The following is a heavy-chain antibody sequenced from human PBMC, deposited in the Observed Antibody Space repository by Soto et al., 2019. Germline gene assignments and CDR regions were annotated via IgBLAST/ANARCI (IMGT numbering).Heavy chain of an antibody. J-gene: IGHJ5*02. CDR3: VRYPLSNAYCISIFCYRLPWFDP. CDR1: GFTFSSYA. Sequence: PGGSLRLSCAASGFTFSSYAMHWVRQAPGKGLEWVAVISYDGSNKYYADSVKGRFTISRDNSKNTLCLQMNSLRAEDTAVYYCVRYPLSNAYCISIFCYRLPWFDPWGQGALVTVSS. D-gene: IGHD2-2*01. CDR2: ISYDGSNK. V-gene: IGHV3-30-3*01.